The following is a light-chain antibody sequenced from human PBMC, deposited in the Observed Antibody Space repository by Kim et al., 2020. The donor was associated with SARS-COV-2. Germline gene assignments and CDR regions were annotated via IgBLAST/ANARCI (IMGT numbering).Light chain of an antibody. CDR2: YDD. V-gene: IGLV1-36*01. Sequence: QSVLTQPPSVSEAPRQRVTISCSGSSSNVGNNAIHWYQQLPGKAPKLLMYYDDVLASGVSDRFSGSKSGTSASLAISGLQSEDEAYYYCAAWDDSLNARVFGGGTQLTVL. J-gene: IGLJ3*02. CDR3: AAWDDSLNARV. CDR1: SSNVGNNA.